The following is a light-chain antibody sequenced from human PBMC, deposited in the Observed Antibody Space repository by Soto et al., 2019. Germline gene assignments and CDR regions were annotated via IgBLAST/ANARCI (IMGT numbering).Light chain of an antibody. J-gene: IGKJ1*01. Sequence: ETVLTQSPGTLSLSPGERAILSCRASQSVSSTYLAWYQQKPGQAPRLLIYGASSRATGIPDRFSGSGSGTDFTLTISRLEPEDFAVYYCQQYNNSLRTFGQGTKVDIK. V-gene: IGKV3-20*01. CDR3: QQYNNSLRT. CDR2: GAS. CDR1: QSVSSTY.